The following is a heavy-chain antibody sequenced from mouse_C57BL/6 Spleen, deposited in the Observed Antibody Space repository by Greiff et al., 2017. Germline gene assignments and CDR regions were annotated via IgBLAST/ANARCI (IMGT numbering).Heavy chain of an antibody. V-gene: IGHV1-53*01. J-gene: IGHJ4*01. Sequence: QVQLQQSGTELVKPGASVKLSCKASGYTFTSYWMHWVKQRPGQGLEWIGNINPSNGGTNYNEKFKSKATLTVDKSSSTAYMQLSSLTSEDSAVYYCARYEGYSYYAMDYWGQGTSVTVSS. CDR2: INPSNGGT. D-gene: IGHD2-3*01. CDR1: GYTFTSYW. CDR3: ARYEGYSYYAMDY.